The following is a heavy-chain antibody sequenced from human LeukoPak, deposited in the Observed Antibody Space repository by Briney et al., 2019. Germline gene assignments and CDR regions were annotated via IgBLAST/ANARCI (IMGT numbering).Heavy chain of an antibody. CDR3: ARVVAAAGSSYYFDY. Sequence: GESLKISRKGSGYSFTSYWIGWVRQMPGKGLEWMGIIYPGDSDTRYSPSFQGQVTISADKSISTAYLQWSSLKASDTAMYYCARVVAAAGSSYYFDYWGQGTLVAVSS. CDR2: IYPGDSDT. J-gene: IGHJ4*02. CDR1: GYSFTSYW. D-gene: IGHD6-13*01. V-gene: IGHV5-51*01.